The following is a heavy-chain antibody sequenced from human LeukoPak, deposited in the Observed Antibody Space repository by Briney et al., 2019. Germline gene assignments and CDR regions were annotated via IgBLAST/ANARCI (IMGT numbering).Heavy chain of an antibody. CDR1: GGSISSYY. Sequence: SETLSLTCTVSGGSISSYYWSWIRQPPGKGLEWIGYIYYSGSTHYNPSLKSRAAILVDTSKNHFSLKLSSVTAADTAVYYCARVLAVAGTPFDYWGQGTLVTVSS. D-gene: IGHD6-19*01. V-gene: IGHV4-59*01. J-gene: IGHJ4*02. CDR2: IYYSGST. CDR3: ARVLAVAGTPFDY.